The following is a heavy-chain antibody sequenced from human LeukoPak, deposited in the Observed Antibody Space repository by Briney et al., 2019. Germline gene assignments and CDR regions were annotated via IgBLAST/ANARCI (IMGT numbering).Heavy chain of an antibody. CDR2: LSYSGST. D-gene: IGHD5-18*01. Sequence: WETLSLTCTVSGGSVSTGSYYWSWIRQPPGKGLEWIGYLSYSGSTSYNPSLKSRVTISVDTSKNQFSLILSSVTAADTAVYYCARDQGRNTDIWGQGRMFTVSS. J-gene: IGHJ3*02. V-gene: IGHV4-61*01. CDR1: GGSVSTGSYY. CDR3: ARDQGRNTDI.